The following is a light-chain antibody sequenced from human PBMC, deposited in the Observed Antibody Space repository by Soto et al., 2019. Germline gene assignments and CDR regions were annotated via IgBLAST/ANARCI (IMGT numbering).Light chain of an antibody. J-gene: IGLJ1*01. Sequence: SYELTQPPSVSVAPGQTVRVTCGGKNIGSKSVHWYQQKPGQAPVLVVYDDSDRPSRIPERFSGSNSGSTATLTISRVEAGDEADYHCQVWDRSSDHYVFGSGTKVTV. V-gene: IGLV3-21*02. CDR1: NIGSKS. CDR3: QVWDRSSDHYV. CDR2: DDS.